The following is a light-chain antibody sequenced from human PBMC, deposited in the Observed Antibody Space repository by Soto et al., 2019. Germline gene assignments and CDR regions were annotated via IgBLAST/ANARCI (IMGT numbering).Light chain of an antibody. CDR1: QSVSSN. V-gene: IGKV3-15*01. CDR3: QQYNNWPLT. J-gene: IGKJ4*01. CDR2: GAS. Sequence: EIVMTHSPATLSVSPVERATLSCRASQSVSSNLAWYQQKPGQARRLLIYGASTRATGIPARFSGSGSGTEFTLTICSLQSEDCAVYYCQQYNNWPLTFGGGTKVEIK.